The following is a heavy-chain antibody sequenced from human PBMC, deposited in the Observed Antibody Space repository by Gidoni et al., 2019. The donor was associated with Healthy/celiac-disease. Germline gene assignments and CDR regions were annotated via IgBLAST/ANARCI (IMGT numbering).Heavy chain of an antibody. D-gene: IGHD2-2*03. CDR3: ARVMDIVVVPAVPSYWFDP. J-gene: IGHJ5*02. CDR1: GCSISSSGYY. CDR2: IYYSGST. V-gene: IGHV4-31*03. Sequence: QVQLQESGPGLVQPSQTLSLTCTVSGCSISSSGYYWSWIRPHPGKGLEWRGYIYYSGSTYYNPSLKSRVTISVDTSKNQFSLKLSSVTAADTAVYYCARVMDIVVVPAVPSYWFDPWGQGTLVTVSS.